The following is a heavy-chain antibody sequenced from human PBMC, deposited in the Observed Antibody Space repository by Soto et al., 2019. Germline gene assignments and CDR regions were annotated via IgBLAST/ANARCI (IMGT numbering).Heavy chain of an antibody. CDR3: ARDRAVAGTSPGGGGMDV. J-gene: IGHJ6*02. V-gene: IGHV3-30-3*01. CDR1: GFTFSSYA. Sequence: QVQLVESGGGVVQPGRSLRLSCAASGFTFSSYAMHWVRQAPGKGLEWVAVISYDGSNKYYADSVKGRFTNSRDNSKNTLYLQMNRLRAEDTAVYYCARDRAVAGTSPGGGGMDVWGQGTTVTVSS. D-gene: IGHD6-19*01. CDR2: ISYDGSNK.